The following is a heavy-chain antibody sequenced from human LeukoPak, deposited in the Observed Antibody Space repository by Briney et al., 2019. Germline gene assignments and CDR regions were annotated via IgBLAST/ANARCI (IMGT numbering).Heavy chain of an antibody. Sequence: PGRSLRLSCAASGFTFSSYGMHWVRQAPGEGLEWVAVIWYDGSNKYYADSVKGRFTISRDNSKNTLYLQMNSLRAEDTAVYYCARPSGYYFHDAFDIWGQGTMVTVSS. CDR2: IWYDGSNK. J-gene: IGHJ3*02. CDR3: ARPSGYYFHDAFDI. V-gene: IGHV3-33*01. D-gene: IGHD3-22*01. CDR1: GFTFSSYG.